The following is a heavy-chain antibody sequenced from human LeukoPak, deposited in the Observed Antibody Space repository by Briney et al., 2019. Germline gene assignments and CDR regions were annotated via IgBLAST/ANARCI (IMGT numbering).Heavy chain of an antibody. V-gene: IGHV3-23*01. Sequence: HSGGSLRLSCAASGFTFSSYPMSWVRQAPGKGLEWVSAISGSGGSTYYADSVKGRFTISRDNSENTLYLQMNSLRAEDTAVYYCAKGYHYDSSGYHDYWGQGTLVTVSS. J-gene: IGHJ4*02. D-gene: IGHD3-22*01. CDR1: GFTFSSYP. CDR3: AKGYHYDSSGYHDY. CDR2: ISGSGGST.